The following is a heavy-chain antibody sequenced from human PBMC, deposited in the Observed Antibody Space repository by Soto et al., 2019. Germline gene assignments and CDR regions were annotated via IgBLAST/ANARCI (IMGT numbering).Heavy chain of an antibody. J-gene: IGHJ6*02. Sequence: GGSLRLSCAASGFTFSSYGMHWVRQAPGKGLEWVAVIWYDGSNKYYADSVKGRFTISRDNSKNTLYLQMNSLRAEDTAVYYCAREITGYYGMDVWGQGTTVTVSS. CDR2: IWYDGSNK. CDR3: AREITGYYGMDV. V-gene: IGHV3-33*01. D-gene: IGHD3-10*01. CDR1: GFTFSSYG.